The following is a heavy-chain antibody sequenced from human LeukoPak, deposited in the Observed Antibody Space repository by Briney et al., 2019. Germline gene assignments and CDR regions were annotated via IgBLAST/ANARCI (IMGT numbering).Heavy chain of an antibody. CDR2: IYYSGST. J-gene: IGHJ4*02. CDR3: AATPYYYDSSGYHPE. CDR1: DGSISSYY. V-gene: IGHV4-59*01. Sequence: PSETLSLTCTVSDGSISSYYWSWIRQPPGKGLEWIGYIYYSGSTNYNPSLKSRVTISVDTSKNQFSLKLSSVTAADTAVYYCAATPYYYDSSGYHPEWGQGTLVTVSS. D-gene: IGHD3-22*01.